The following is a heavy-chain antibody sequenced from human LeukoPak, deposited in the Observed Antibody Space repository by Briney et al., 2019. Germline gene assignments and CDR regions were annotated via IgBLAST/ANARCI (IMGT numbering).Heavy chain of an antibody. CDR3: ATLVGATRAFDY. CDR1: GYTFTSYY. D-gene: IGHD1-26*01. V-gene: IGHV1-46*01. Sequence: ASVKVSCKASGYTFTSYYMHWVRQAPGQGLEWMGIINPSGGSTSYAQKFQGRVTMTRDTSTSTVYMELSSLRSEDTAVYYCATLVGATRAFDYWGQGTLVTVSS. CDR2: INPSGGST. J-gene: IGHJ4*02.